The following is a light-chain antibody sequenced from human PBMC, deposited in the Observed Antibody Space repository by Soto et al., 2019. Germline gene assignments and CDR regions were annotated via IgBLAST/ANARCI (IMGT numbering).Light chain of an antibody. Sequence: ESLLTQSPCTLPLSPGERATLSCGASQSVSSRYLAWYQQKPGLAPRLLIYDASSRATGIPDRFSGSGSGTDFTLTISRLEHEDFAVYYCQQYGSSHPITFGQGTRLEIK. CDR1: QSVSSRY. J-gene: IGKJ5*01. V-gene: IGKV3D-20*01. CDR2: DAS. CDR3: QQYGSSHPIT.